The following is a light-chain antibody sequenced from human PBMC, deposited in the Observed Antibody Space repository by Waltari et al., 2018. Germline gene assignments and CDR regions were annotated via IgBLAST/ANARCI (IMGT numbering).Light chain of an antibody. CDR3: QQYNNWPPWT. CDR2: GAS. J-gene: IGKJ1*01. Sequence: IVMTQSPATLSVSPGERATLSCSASQSVSSNFAWYQRKPGQAPRRLIYGASTRATGIPARFSGSVSGREFTRTISSLQSEDCAVYYCQQYNNWPPWTFGQGTKVEIK. V-gene: IGKV3-15*01. CDR1: QSVSSN.